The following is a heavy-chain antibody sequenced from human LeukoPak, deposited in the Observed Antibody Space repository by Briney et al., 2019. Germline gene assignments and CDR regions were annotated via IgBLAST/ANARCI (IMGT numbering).Heavy chain of an antibody. CDR1: GFTFSSYA. CDR2: ISGSGGST. Sequence: GGSLRLSCAASGFTFSSYAMSWVRQAPEKGLEWVSAISGSGGSTYYADSVKGRFTISRDNSKNTLYLQMNSLRAEDTAVYYCAKDRSSGWRGDYWGQGTLVTVSS. CDR3: AKDRSSGWRGDY. D-gene: IGHD6-19*01. J-gene: IGHJ4*02. V-gene: IGHV3-23*01.